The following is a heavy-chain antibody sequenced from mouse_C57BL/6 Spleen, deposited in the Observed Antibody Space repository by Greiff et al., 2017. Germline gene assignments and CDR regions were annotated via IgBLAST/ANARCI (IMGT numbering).Heavy chain of an antibody. Sequence: VQLQQSGAELARPGASVKMSCKASGYTFTSYTMHWVKQRPGQGLEWIGYINPSSGYTKYNQKFKDKATLTADQSSSTAYMQLSSLTSEDSAVYYCARPRGYDPGYWGQGTTLTVSS. CDR1: GYTFTSYT. D-gene: IGHD2-2*01. J-gene: IGHJ2*01. CDR3: ARPRGYDPGY. V-gene: IGHV1-4*01. CDR2: INPSSGYT.